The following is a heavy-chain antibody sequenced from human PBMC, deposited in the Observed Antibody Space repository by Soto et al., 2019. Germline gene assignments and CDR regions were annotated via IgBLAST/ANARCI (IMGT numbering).Heavy chain of an antibody. V-gene: IGHV1-69*06. CDR3: AGRCDGTTCRAHFDY. CDR2: IIPIFGTP. Sequence: QVQLVQSGAEVKKPGSSVKVSCRASGGTFNNYVINWVRQAPGQGLEWMAGIIPIFGTPNYAQKFQGRVTITADKSTSTAYLELNSLRSEDTAVYYCAGRCDGTTCRAHFDYWGQGTLVTVSA. J-gene: IGHJ4*02. D-gene: IGHD2-2*01. CDR1: GGTFNNYV.